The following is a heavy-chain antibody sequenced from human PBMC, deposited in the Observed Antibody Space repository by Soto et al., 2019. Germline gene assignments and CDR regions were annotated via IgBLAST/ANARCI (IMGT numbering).Heavy chain of an antibody. D-gene: IGHD3-10*01. CDR1: GFTFSSYS. J-gene: IGHJ5*02. V-gene: IGHV3-21*01. CDR3: ARALPRSGSGSYCWFDP. Sequence: GGSLRLSCAASGFTFSSYSMNWVRQAPGKGLEWVSSISSSSSYIYYADSVKGRFTISRDNAKNSLYLQMNSLRAEDTAVYYCARALPRSGSGSYCWFDPWGQGTLVTVSS. CDR2: ISSSSSYI.